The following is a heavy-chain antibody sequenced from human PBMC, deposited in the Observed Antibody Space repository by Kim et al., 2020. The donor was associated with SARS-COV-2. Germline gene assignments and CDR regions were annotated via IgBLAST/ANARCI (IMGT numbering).Heavy chain of an antibody. Sequence: SETLSLTCAVYGGSFSGYYWSWIRQPPGKGLEWIGEINHSGSTNYNPSLKSRVTISVDTSKNQFSLKLSSVTAADTAVYYCARGVRKMATTDDFDYWGQGTLVTVSS. D-gene: IGHD5-12*01. J-gene: IGHJ4*02. V-gene: IGHV4-34*01. CDR2: INHSGST. CDR3: ARGVRKMATTDDFDY. CDR1: GGSFSGYY.